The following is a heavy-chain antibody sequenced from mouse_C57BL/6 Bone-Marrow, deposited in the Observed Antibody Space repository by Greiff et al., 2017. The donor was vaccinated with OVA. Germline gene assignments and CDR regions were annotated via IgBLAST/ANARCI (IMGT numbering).Heavy chain of an antibody. CDR1: GYTFTDYY. V-gene: IGHV1-76*01. D-gene: IGHD1-1*01. J-gene: IGHJ3*01. CDR3: ARPYGSY. Sequence: VQLQESGAELVGPGASVKLSCKASGYTFTDYYINWVKQRPGQGLEWIARIYPGSGNTYYNEKFKGKATLTAEKSSSTAYMQLSSLTSEDSAVYFCARPYGSYWGQGTLVTVSA. CDR2: IYPGSGNT.